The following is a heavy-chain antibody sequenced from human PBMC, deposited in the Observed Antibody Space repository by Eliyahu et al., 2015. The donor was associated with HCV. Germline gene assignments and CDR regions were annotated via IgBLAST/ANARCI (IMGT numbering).Heavy chain of an antibody. D-gene: IGHD5-24*01. J-gene: IGHJ3*01. CDR2: IYWDGDK. V-gene: IGHV2-5*02. Sequence: QITLKESGPTLVKPTETLTLTCTFSGFSLTTSGVSVGWIRQPPGKALEWLALIYWDGDKRYSPSLKTRLTITRDTSKNQVLLTMTNMDPVDTATYYCATGRDGYERNGAFDFWGQGSLVTVSS. CDR1: GFSLTTSGVS. CDR3: ATGRDGYERNGAFDF.